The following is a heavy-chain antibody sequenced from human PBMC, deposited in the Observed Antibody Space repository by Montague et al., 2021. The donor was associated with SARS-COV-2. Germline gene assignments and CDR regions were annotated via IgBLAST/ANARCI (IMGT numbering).Heavy chain of an antibody. Sequence: SETLSLTCVVYGSSFSDYYWNGIRQPPGKALEWSGGINRSGSSNVNPSLKRRGTISIATSRNQVTLNLNFVNAADTAIYYCASGEIFSPFRRARGWKVWFDSWGQGTPVTVSS. J-gene: IGHJ5*01. CDR1: GSSFSDYY. CDR2: INRSGSS. CDR3: ASGEIFSPFRRARGWKVWFDS. V-gene: IGHV4-34*01. D-gene: IGHD3-9*01.